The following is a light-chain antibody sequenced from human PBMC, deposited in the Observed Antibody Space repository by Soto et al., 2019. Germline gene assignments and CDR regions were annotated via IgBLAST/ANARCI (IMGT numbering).Light chain of an antibody. CDR3: ASYKSAKTLVV. CDR2: EVS. V-gene: IGLV2-14*01. Sequence: QSVLTQPASVSGSPGQSITISCTGTSSDVGGYNYVSWYQRHPGKAPKLMIYEVSNRPSGVPNRFSGSKSGNTASLTISGLQAEDEADYFCASYKSAKTLVVFGTGTKVPVL. J-gene: IGLJ1*01. CDR1: SSDVGGYNY.